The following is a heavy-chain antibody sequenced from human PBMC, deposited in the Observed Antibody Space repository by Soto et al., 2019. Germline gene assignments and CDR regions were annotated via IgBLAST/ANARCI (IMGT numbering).Heavy chain of an antibody. CDR1: GFTFSDYY. CDR2: ISSSGSTI. V-gene: IGHV3-11*01. CDR3: ARLPDVYKWFDP. Sequence: GGSLRLSCAASGFTFSDYYMSWIRQAPGKGLEWVSYISSSGSTIYYADSVKGRFTISRDNAKNSLYLQMNSLRAEDTAAYYCARLPDVYKWFDPWGQGTLVTVSS. J-gene: IGHJ5*02.